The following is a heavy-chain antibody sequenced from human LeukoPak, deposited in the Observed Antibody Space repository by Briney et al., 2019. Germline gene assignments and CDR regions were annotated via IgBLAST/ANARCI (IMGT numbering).Heavy chain of an antibody. D-gene: IGHD3-9*01. CDR2: INLSGGST. CDR3: ARGPLWFTAPDY. CDR1: AYTISRYY. Sequence: ASVEVSCKASAYTISRYYMHWVRQAPGQGLEWMGIINLSGGSTSYAQKFQGRVTMTRDMSTSTVYMQLSSLRSEDTAVYYCARGPLWFTAPDYWGQGTLVTVSS. J-gene: IGHJ4*02. V-gene: IGHV1-46*01.